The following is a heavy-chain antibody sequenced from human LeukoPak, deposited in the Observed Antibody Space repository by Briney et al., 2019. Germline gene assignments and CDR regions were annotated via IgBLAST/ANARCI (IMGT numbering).Heavy chain of an antibody. CDR2: ISSGGHI. J-gene: IGHJ4*02. CDR1: GVTFSSYG. V-gene: IGHV3-21*01. CDR3: ARDQDGGKYYYESSGYSH. Sequence: PGGSLRLSCAASGVTFSSYGLNWGRQAPGKGLEWVSTISSGGHIYYEDSVKGRFTISRDNAKNSLYLQMNSLRAEDTAVYYCARDQDGGKYYYESSGYSHWGQGILVTVSS. D-gene: IGHD3-22*01.